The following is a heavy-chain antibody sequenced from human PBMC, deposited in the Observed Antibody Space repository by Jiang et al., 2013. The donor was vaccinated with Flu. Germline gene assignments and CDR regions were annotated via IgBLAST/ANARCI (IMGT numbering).Heavy chain of an antibody. J-gene: IGHJ4*02. CDR2: IYHSGST. D-gene: IGHD5-12*01. Sequence: LLKPSETLSLTCIVSGGSVTSEDYYWVWIRQPPGKGLEWIGSIYHSGSTYYNPSLKSRVTMSVDTSKNEFSLKLTSVTAADTAVYFCARAQKYSGFELPYFNYWGQGALVTASS. CDR1: GGSVTSEDYY. V-gene: IGHV4-39*07. CDR3: ARAQKYSGFELPYFNY.